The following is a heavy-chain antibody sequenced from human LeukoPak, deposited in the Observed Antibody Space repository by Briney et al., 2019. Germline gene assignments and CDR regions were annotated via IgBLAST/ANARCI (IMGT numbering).Heavy chain of an antibody. D-gene: IGHD3-22*01. CDR3: ARDGQEGDNSAFDI. CDR2: TRDKARGYRT. V-gene: IGHV3-72*01. CDR1: GVTLSDHH. J-gene: IGHJ3*02. Sequence: GGSLRLSCAASGVTLSDHHMDWVRQAPGKGPEWVGRTRDKARGYRTEYAASVKDRFTISRDDSKTLVYLQMNSLEIEDTAVYYCARDGQEGDNSAFDIWGQGTVVTVYS.